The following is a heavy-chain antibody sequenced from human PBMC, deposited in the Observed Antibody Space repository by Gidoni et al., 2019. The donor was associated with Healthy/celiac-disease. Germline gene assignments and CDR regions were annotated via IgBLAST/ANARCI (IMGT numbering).Heavy chain of an antibody. CDR1: GYTFTSYY. Sequence: QVQLVQSGAEGKKPGASVTVSCKASGYTFTSYYMHWVRQAPGQGLEWMGIINPSGGSTSYAQKFQGRVTMTRDTSPSTVYMELSSLRSEDTAVYYCARVDSSGYYFSWGHGTLVTVSS. J-gene: IGHJ5*01. V-gene: IGHV1-46*01. CDR2: INPSGGST. CDR3: ARVDSSGYYFS. D-gene: IGHD3-22*01.